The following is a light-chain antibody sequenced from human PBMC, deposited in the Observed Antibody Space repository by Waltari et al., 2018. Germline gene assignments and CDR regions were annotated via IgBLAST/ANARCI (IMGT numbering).Light chain of an antibody. CDR2: RRD. J-gene: IGLJ1*01. CDR3: AAWDDSLSAYV. V-gene: IGLV1-47*01. Sequence: HSVLTQPPSACRTPGHEVTISCSGPSSSVGRTFVFWYQQPPGAAPKLLIFRRDRRPSGVPDRISGSKSGTSASLVITGLRSEDEADYYCAAWDDSLSAYVFGTGTKVTVL. CDR1: SSSVGRTF.